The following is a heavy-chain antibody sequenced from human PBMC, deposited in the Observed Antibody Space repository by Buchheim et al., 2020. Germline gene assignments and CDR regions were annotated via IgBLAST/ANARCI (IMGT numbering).Heavy chain of an antibody. J-gene: IGHJ5*02. V-gene: IGHV3-23*01. CDR3: AKDLELWFRESHNWFDP. CDR2: ISGSGGST. Sequence: EVQLLESGGGLVQPGGSLRLSCAASGFTFSSYAMSWVRQAPGKGLEWGSAISGSGGSTYYADSGKGRFTISRDNSKNTLYMQMNSLSADDTAVYYCAKDLELWFRESHNWFDPWGQGTL. D-gene: IGHD3-10*01. CDR1: GFTFSSYA.